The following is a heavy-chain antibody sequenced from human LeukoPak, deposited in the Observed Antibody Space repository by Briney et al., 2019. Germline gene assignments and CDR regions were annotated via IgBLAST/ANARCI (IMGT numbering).Heavy chain of an antibody. CDR3: ARDLRVEGAFDI. CDR2: ISAYNGNT. J-gene: IGHJ3*02. CDR1: GGTFSSYA. D-gene: IGHD2-15*01. Sequence: ASVKVPCKASGGTFSSYAISWVRQAPGQGLEWMGWISAYNGNTNYAQKLQGRVTMTTDTSTSTAYMELRSLRSDDTAVYYCARDLRVEGAFDIWGQGTMVTVSS. V-gene: IGHV1-18*01.